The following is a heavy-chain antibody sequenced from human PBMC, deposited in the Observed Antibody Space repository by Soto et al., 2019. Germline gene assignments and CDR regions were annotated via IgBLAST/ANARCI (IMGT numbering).Heavy chain of an antibody. Sequence: GGSLRLSCAASGFTFTSYAMGWVRQAPGKGLEWVSVISSGGSTYYADSVRGRFTISRDNSKDTLSLQMNSLRAEDTAVYYCAKPRGAGGNFDHWGQGALVTVFS. D-gene: IGHD2-15*01. CDR2: ISSGGST. CDR1: GFTFTSYA. V-gene: IGHV3-23*01. CDR3: AKPRGAGGNFDH. J-gene: IGHJ4*02.